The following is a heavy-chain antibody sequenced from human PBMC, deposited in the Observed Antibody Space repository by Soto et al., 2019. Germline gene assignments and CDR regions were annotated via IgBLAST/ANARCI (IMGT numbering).Heavy chain of an antibody. CDR3: ATQTGLYYYGLDV. V-gene: IGHV4-59*01. J-gene: IGHJ6*02. CDR1: GGSINAFF. CDR2: IFYSGST. Sequence: SATLSLTCTVSGGSINAFFWSWVRQPPGKGLESIGYIFYSGSTNYNPSLKSRVTISLDTSKTQFSLNLTSVTAADTAVYYCATQTGLYYYGLDVWGQGTMVTVSS.